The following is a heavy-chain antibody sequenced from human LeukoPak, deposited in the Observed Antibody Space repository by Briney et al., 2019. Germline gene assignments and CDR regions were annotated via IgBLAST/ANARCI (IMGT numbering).Heavy chain of an antibody. CDR3: AGNYDSWTGLNY. Sequence: GGSLRLSCAASGFTFSGSAMHWVRQASGKGLEWVGHIGNKVSNYATEYAASLRGTFTISRDDSKDTAYPQVNSLKTEDTAVYYCAGNYDSWTGLNYWGQGTLVTVSS. CDR1: GFTFSGSA. V-gene: IGHV3-73*01. J-gene: IGHJ4*02. D-gene: IGHD3-3*01. CDR2: IGNKVSNYAT.